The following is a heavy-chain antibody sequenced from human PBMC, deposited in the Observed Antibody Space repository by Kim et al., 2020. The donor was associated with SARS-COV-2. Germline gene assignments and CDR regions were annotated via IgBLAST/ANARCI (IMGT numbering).Heavy chain of an antibody. CDR3: AKDGGAGGTFMDS. D-gene: IGHD6-13*01. V-gene: IGHV4-39*07. CDR1: GGSISSSTYY. Sequence: SETLSLTCTVSGGSISSSTYYWGWIRQPPGEGLEWIGNIHYTGGTYYNPSLESRATISVDTSKNQFSLKVTSVTAADTAVYYCAKDGGAGGTFMDSWGQGTLVTVSS. CDR2: IHYTGGT. J-gene: IGHJ5*01.